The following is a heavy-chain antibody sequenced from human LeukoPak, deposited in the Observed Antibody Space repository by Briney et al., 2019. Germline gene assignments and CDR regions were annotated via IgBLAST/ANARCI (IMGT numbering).Heavy chain of an antibody. CDR2: ISYDGSNK. D-gene: IGHD1-26*01. V-gene: IGHV3-30*01. CDR1: GFTFSSYA. J-gene: IGHJ4*02. CDR3: ARDHGSGELPDY. Sequence: GGSLRLSCAASGFTFSSYAMHWVRQAPGKGLEWVAVISYDGSNKYYADSVKGRFTISRDNSKNTLYLQMNSLRAEDTAVYYCARDHGSGELPDYWGQGTLVTVSS.